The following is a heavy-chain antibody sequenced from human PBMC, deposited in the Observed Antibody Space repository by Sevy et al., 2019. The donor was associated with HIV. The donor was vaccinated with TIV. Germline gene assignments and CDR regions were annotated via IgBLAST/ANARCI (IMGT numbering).Heavy chain of an antibody. V-gene: IGHV4-31*03. CDR2: IYYSGST. CDR1: GGSISSGGYY. J-gene: IGHJ4*02. Sequence: SETLSLTCTVSGGSISSGGYYWSWIRQHPGKGLEWIGYIYYSGSTYYNPSLKSRVTISVDTSKNQFSLKLSSVTAADTAMYYCARVVGNDILTGYYMVVDYWGQGTLVTVSS. D-gene: IGHD3-9*01. CDR3: ARVVGNDILTGYYMVVDY.